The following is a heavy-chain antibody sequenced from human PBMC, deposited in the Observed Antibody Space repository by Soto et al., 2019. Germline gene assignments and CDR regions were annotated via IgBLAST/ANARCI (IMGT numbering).Heavy chain of an antibody. D-gene: IGHD3-22*01. J-gene: IGHJ4*02. Sequence: EVQLLESGGGLVQPGGSLRLSCAASGFTFSSYAMSWVRQAPGKGLEWVLAISGSGGSTYYADSVKGRFTISRDNSKNTLYLQMNSLRAEDTAVYYCAKDKDSSGYSLDYWGQGTLVTVSS. V-gene: IGHV3-23*01. CDR3: AKDKDSSGYSLDY. CDR2: ISGSGGST. CDR1: GFTFSSYA.